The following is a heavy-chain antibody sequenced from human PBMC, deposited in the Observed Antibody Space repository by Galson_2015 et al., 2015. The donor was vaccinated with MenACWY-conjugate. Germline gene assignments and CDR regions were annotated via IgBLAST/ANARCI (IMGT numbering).Heavy chain of an antibody. CDR1: GHTFTSYY. J-gene: IGHJ4*02. Sequence: SVKVSCKASGHTFTSYYMHWVRQAPGQGLEWMGIINPSGGSTSYAQKFQGRVTMTRDTSTSTVYMELSSLRSEDTAVYYCARVGEYGGNSDSFTYWGQGTLVTVSS. V-gene: IGHV1-46*01. D-gene: IGHD4-23*01. CDR3: ARVGEYGGNSDSFTY. CDR2: INPSGGST.